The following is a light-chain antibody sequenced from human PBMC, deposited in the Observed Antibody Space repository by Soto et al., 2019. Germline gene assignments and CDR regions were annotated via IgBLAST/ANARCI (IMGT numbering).Light chain of an antibody. CDR3: QQYDTYPT. J-gene: IGKJ1*01. V-gene: IGKV1-5*03. CDR2: KAS. CDR1: QSISSW. Sequence: DIQMTQSPSTLSASVGDRVTITCRASQSISSWLAWYQQKPGKAPNLLIYKASTLQSGVPSRFSGGGSGTEFALTISGLQPDDVATYYCQQYDTYPTFGQGTKVEIK.